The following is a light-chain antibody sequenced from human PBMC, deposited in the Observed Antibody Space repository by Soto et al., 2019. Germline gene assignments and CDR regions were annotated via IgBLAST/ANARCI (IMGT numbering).Light chain of an antibody. Sequence: DIQVTQSPSSLSSSIAERFTITCRASQSISTYLNWYQQKPGRAPKLLISGASTLQSGVPSRFSGSVSGTYFTLAISSLQPEDLATYFCQQSHDSPITFGQGTRLEIK. V-gene: IGKV1-39*01. J-gene: IGKJ5*01. CDR2: GAS. CDR3: QQSHDSPIT. CDR1: QSISTY.